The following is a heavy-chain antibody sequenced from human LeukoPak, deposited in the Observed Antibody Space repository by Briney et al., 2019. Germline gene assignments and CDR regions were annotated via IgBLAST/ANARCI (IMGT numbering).Heavy chain of an antibody. Sequence: GGSPRLSCAASGFTFDDYGMSWVRQAPGKGLEWVSGINWNGGSTGYADSVKGRFTISRDNAKNSLYLQMNSLRAEDTALYYCARAQHIVVVTAAHYDAFDIWGQGTMVTVSS. CDR3: ARAQHIVVVTAAHYDAFDI. CDR2: INWNGGST. V-gene: IGHV3-20*04. J-gene: IGHJ3*02. CDR1: GFTFDDYG. D-gene: IGHD2-21*02.